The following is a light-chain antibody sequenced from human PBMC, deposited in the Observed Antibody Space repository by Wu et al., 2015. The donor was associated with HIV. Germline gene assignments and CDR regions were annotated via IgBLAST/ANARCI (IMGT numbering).Light chain of an antibody. J-gene: IGKJ4*01. Sequence: EIVLTQSPATLSLSPGESATLSCRASQDVRGYLAWSQQKPGQAPRLLIFNTSNRATGVPARFSGSGSGTDFTLTISSLEPEDFAVYYCQQRSNWPPRLTFGGGTKVEIK. V-gene: IGKV3-11*01. CDR1: QDVRGY. CDR2: NTS. CDR3: QQRSNWPPRLT.